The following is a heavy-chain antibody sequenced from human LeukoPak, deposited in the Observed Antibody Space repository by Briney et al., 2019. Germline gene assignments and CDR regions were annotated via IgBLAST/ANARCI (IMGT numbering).Heavy chain of an antibody. CDR2: INSDGSST. Sequence: PGGSLRLSCAASGFTFSSYWMHWVRQAPGKGLVWVSRINSDGSSTSYADSVKGRFTISRDNAKNTLYLQMNSLRAEDTAVYYCASEKIAVAGYPIDYWGQGTLVTVSS. J-gene: IGHJ4*02. CDR3: ASEKIAVAGYPIDY. CDR1: GFTFSSYW. D-gene: IGHD6-19*01. V-gene: IGHV3-74*01.